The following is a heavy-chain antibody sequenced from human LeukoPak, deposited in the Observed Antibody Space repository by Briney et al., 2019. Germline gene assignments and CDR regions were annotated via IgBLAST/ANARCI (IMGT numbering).Heavy chain of an antibody. Sequence: GEXLKISFKGSGYRFTSYWIGWVRQMPGKGVEGRGIIYPGESDTRYSPSFQGQVTISDDKSINTAYLQWSSLKASDTAMYYCARPGELRAFDIWGQGTMVTVSS. V-gene: IGHV5-51*01. CDR3: ARPGELRAFDI. CDR1: GYRFTSYW. CDR2: IYPGESDT. D-gene: IGHD1-26*01. J-gene: IGHJ3*02.